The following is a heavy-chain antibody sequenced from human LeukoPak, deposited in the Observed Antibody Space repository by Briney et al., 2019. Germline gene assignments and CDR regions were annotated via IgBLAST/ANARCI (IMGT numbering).Heavy chain of an antibody. D-gene: IGHD2-2*01. Sequence: SETLSLTCTVSGGSISSYYWSWIRQPPGKGLEWIGYIYYSGSTNYNPSLKSRVTISVDTSKNQFSLKLSSVTAADTAVYYCARGVPADDWFDPWGQGTLVTVSS. CDR3: ARGVPADDWFDP. V-gene: IGHV4-59*01. CDR2: IYYSGST. CDR1: GGSISSYY. J-gene: IGHJ5*02.